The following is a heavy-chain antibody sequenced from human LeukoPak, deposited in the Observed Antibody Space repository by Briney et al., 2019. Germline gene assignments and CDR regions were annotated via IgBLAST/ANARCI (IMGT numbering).Heavy chain of an antibody. CDR3: ARGVNSGYFDY. CDR2: IYHSGST. CDR1: GYSISSGYY. D-gene: IGHD1-26*01. Sequence: SETLSLTCTVSGYSISSGYYWGWIRQPPGKGLEWIGSIYHSGSTYYNPPLKSRVTISVDTSKNQFSLKLSSVTAADTAVYYCARGVNSGYFDYCGQGTLVTVSS. V-gene: IGHV4-38-2*02. J-gene: IGHJ4*02.